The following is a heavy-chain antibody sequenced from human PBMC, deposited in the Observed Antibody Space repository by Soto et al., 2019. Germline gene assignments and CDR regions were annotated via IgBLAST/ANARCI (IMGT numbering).Heavy chain of an antibody. CDR2: TYYRSKWYN. CDR3: ARGVEYSSGPDYYYYYGTDV. J-gene: IGHJ6*02. Sequence: SQTLSLTCAISGDSVSSNSAAWNWIRQSPSRGLEWLGRTYYRSKWYNDYAVSVKSRITINPDTSKNQFSLQLNSVTPEDTAVYYCARGVEYSSGPDYYYYYGTDVWGQGTTVTVSS. D-gene: IGHD6-19*01. CDR1: GDSVSSNSAA. V-gene: IGHV6-1*01.